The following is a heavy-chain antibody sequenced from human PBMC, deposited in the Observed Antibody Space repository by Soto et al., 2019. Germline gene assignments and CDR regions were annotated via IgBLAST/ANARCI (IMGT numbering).Heavy chain of an antibody. J-gene: IGHJ5*02. CDR3: ARDRGYCSSTSCYGPLNWFDP. D-gene: IGHD2-2*01. CDR1: GGSISSGGCS. Sequence: SETLSLTCAVSGGSISSGGCSWSWIRQPPGKGLEWIGYIYHSGSTYYNPSLKSRVTISVDRSKNQFSLKLSSVTAADTAVYYCARDRGYCSSTSCYGPLNWFDPWGQGALVTVSS. CDR2: IYHSGST. V-gene: IGHV4-30-2*01.